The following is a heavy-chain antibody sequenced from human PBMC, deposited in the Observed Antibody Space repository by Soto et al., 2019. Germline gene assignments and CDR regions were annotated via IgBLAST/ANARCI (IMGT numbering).Heavy chain of an antibody. V-gene: IGHV1-46*01. D-gene: IGHD3-22*01. CDR3: ARTGDYYDSSGYYYLPDY. J-gene: IGHJ4*02. CDR2: TNPSGGST. Sequence: GASVKVSCKASGYTFTSYYMHWVRQAPGQGLEWMGITNPSGGSTSYAQKFQGRVTMTRDTSTSTVYMELSSLRSEDTAVYYCARTGDYYDSSGYYYLPDYWGQRTLVTVSS. CDR1: GYTFTSYY.